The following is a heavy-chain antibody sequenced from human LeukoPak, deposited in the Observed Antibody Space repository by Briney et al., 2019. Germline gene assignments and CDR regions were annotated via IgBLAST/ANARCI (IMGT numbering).Heavy chain of an antibody. J-gene: IGHJ4*02. CDR1: GFTVSSNY. CDR2: IYSGGST. Sequence: PGGSLRLSCAASGFTVSSNYMSWVRQAPGEGLEWVSVIYSGGSTYYADSVKGRFTISRDKSKNTLYLQMSSLRAEDTAVYYCARGIVGATSYFDYWGQGTLVTVSS. CDR3: ARGIVGATSYFDY. D-gene: IGHD1-26*01. V-gene: IGHV3-66*01.